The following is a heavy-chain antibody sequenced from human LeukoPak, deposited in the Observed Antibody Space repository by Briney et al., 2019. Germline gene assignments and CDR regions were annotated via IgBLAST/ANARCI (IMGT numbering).Heavy chain of an antibody. D-gene: IGHD5-12*01. CDR1: GCTFTDYY. CDR2: INPNSGGT. CDR3: ARDAHNGYEFHDWFDP. V-gene: IGHV1-2*02. Sequence: GASVKVSCKASGCTFTDYYIHWVRQAPGQGLEWMGWINPNSGGTKYAQKFQGRVTMTTDTSISTAYMEMSRLTSDDTAVYYCARDAHNGYEFHDWFDPWGQGALVTVSS. J-gene: IGHJ5*02.